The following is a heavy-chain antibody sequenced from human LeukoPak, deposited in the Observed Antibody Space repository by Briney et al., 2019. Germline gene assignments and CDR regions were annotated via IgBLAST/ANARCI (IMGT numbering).Heavy chain of an antibody. Sequence: SETLSLTCIVSGGSISSSGYYWGWIRQPPEKGLEWIGSIYYTGSTYYNPSLKSRVTISVDTSKKQFSLKLSSVTAADTAVYYCARTVGIAVAEDAFALWGQGTMVTVSS. CDR3: ARTVGIAVAEDAFAL. CDR1: GGSISSSGYY. V-gene: IGHV4-39*01. CDR2: IYYTGST. J-gene: IGHJ3*01. D-gene: IGHD6-19*01.